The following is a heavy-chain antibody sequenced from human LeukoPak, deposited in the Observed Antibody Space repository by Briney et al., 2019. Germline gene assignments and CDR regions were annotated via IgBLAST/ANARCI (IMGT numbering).Heavy chain of an antibody. CDR2: ISSSSSYI. D-gene: IGHD3-10*01. CDR1: GFTFSSYS. CDR3: ARDVLLWFGYPDY. V-gene: IGHV3-21*01. Sequence: GGSLRLSCAASGFTFSSYSMNWVRQAPGKGLEWVSSISSSSSYIYYADSVKGRFTISRDNSKNALYLQMNSLRAEDTAVYYCARDVLLWFGYPDYWGQGTLVTVSS. J-gene: IGHJ4*02.